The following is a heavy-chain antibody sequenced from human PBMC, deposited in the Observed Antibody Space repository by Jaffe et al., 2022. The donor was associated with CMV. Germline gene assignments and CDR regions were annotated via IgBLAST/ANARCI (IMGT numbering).Heavy chain of an antibody. Sequence: QVTLRESGPALVKPTQTLTLTCTFSGFSLSTSGMCVSWIRQPPGKALEWLARIDWDDDKYYSTSLKTRLTISKDTSKNQVVLTMTNMDPVDTATYYCARNHDYGDYHDAFDIWGQGTMVTVSS. CDR1: GFSLSTSGMC. CDR2: IDWDDDK. D-gene: IGHD4-17*01. J-gene: IGHJ3*02. V-gene: IGHV2-70*15. CDR3: ARNHDYGDYHDAFDI.